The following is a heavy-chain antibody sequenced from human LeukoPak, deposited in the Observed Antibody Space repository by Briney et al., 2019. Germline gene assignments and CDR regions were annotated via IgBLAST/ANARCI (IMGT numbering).Heavy chain of an antibody. Sequence: PGGSLRLSCAASGFTFDDYAMHWVRQAPGKGLVWVAQINGDATATNYAGSVKGRFTISRDNAKNTVRLQMSTLTAEDTAVYYCAKDKWWGASDHWGQGSLVTVSS. CDR3: AKDKWWGASDH. CDR2: INGDATAT. CDR1: GFTFDDYA. D-gene: IGHD2-8*01. J-gene: IGHJ4*02. V-gene: IGHV3-74*01.